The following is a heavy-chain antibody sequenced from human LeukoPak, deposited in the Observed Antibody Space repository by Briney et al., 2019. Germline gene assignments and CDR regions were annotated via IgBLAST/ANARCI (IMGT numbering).Heavy chain of an antibody. CDR3: TRDGQARYGYYSDY. J-gene: IGHJ4*02. Sequence: GGSLRLSCAASGFTFGNFWMSWVRQAPGTGLEWVANINQDGRQIYFVDSMKGRFTISRDNAKNSLYLHMNSLRAEDTAVYYCTRDGQARYGYYSDYWAREPWSPSPQ. V-gene: IGHV3-7*01. CDR1: GFTFGNFW. D-gene: IGHD4-17*01. CDR2: INQDGRQI.